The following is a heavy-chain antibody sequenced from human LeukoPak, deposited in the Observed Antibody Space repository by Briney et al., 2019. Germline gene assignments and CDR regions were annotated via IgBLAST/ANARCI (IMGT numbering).Heavy chain of an antibody. CDR3: ARGPHSGSYYFDY. CDR1: GGTFSSYA. J-gene: IGHJ4*02. V-gene: IGHV1-69*05. D-gene: IGHD1-26*01. Sequence: ATVKVSCKASGGTFSSYAISWVRQAPGQGLEWMGRIIPIFGTANYAQKFQGRVTITTDKSTSTAYMELSSLRSEDTAVYYCARGPHSGSYYFDYWGQGTLVTVSS. CDR2: IIPIFGTA.